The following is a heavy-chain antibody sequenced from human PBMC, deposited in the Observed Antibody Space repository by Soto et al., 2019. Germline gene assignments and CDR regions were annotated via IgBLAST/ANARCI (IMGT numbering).Heavy chain of an antibody. J-gene: IGHJ4*02. CDR1: GFTFSSYA. V-gene: IGHV3-30-3*01. D-gene: IGHD3-9*01. CDR3: ARDLGTWFLPHFVY. CDR2: ISYDGSNK. Sequence: GGSLRLSCAASGFTFSSYAMHWVRQAPGKGLEWVAVISYDGSNKYYADSVKGRFTISRDNSKNTLYLQMNSLRAEDTAVYYCARDLGTWFLPHFVYWGQGTLVTVSS.